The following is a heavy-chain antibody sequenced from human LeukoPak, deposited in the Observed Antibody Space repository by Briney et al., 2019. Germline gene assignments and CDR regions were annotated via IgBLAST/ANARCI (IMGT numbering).Heavy chain of an antibody. CDR1: GGSFSGYY. CDR3: ARGSGSYD. CDR2: INHSGST. J-gene: IGHJ4*02. D-gene: IGHD1-26*01. Sequence: SETLSLTCAVYGGSFSGYYWSWIRQPPGKGLEWIGEINHSGSTNYNPSLKSRVTISVDTSKNQFSLKLGSVTAADTAVYYCARGSGSYDWGQGTLVTVSS. V-gene: IGHV4-34*01.